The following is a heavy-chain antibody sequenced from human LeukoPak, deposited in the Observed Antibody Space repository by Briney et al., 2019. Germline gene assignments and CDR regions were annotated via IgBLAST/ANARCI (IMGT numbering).Heavy chain of an antibody. CDR1: GYTFTGYY. J-gene: IGHJ6*02. Sequence: GASVKVSCKASGYTFTGYYMHWVRQAPGQGLEWMGWINPNSGGTNYAQKFQGRVTMTRDTSISTAYMELSRLRSDDTAVYYCAESSCSGYERYYYYYGMDVWGQGTTVTVSS. D-gene: IGHD5-12*01. CDR3: AESSCSGYERYYYYYGMDV. V-gene: IGHV1-2*02. CDR2: INPNSGGT.